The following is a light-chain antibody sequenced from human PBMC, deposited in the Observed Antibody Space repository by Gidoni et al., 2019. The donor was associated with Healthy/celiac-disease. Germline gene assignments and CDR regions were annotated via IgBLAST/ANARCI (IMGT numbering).Light chain of an antibody. V-gene: IGKV3-20*01. CDR2: GAS. Sequence: ELVLTHSPGTLSLSPGERATLSCRASQSVSSSYLAWYQQKPGQAPRLLIYGASSRATGIPDRCSGSGSGTDFTLTISRLEPEDFAVYYCQQYGSSPPITFGPGTKVDIK. J-gene: IGKJ3*01. CDR1: QSVSSSY. CDR3: QQYGSSPPIT.